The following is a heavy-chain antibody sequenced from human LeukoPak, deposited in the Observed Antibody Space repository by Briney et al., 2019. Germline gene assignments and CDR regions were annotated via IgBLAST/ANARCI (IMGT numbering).Heavy chain of an antibody. CDR3: ARTIAVAGIKWFDP. V-gene: IGHV4-38-2*02. J-gene: IGHJ5*02. D-gene: IGHD6-19*01. CDR2: INHSGST. CDR1: GYSISSGYY. Sequence: SETLSLTCTVSGYSISSGYYWSWIRQPPGKGLEWIGEINHSGSTNYNPSLKSRVTISVDTSKNQFSLKLSSVTAADTAVYYCARTIAVAGIKWFDPWGQGTLVTVSS.